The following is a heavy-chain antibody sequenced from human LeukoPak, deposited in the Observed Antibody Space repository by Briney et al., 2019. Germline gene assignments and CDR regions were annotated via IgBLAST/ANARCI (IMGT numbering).Heavy chain of an antibody. CDR2: INDRGQT. CDR3: ARDPTTVVTTPYYFDF. Sequence: KASETLSLTCAVHGGSFSGYHWNWIRQSPGKGLEWIGEINDRGQTNYNPSLESRLTISVDTSKKQFSLKLNSVTAADTALYYCARDPTTVVTTPYYFDFWGQGTMVTVSS. CDR1: GGSFSGYH. J-gene: IGHJ4*02. V-gene: IGHV4-34*01. D-gene: IGHD4-23*01.